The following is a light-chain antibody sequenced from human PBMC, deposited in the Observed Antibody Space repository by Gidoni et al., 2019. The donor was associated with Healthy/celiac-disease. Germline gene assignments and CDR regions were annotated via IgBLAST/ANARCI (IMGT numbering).Light chain of an antibody. Sequence: QSALTQPASVSGSPGQSITISCTGTSSDVGGYNYVSWYQQHPGKAPKLMIYDVSNRPSEVSNRFSGSKSGNTASLTISGLQAEDEADYYCSSYTSSSTLVFGTGTKVTV. CDR2: DVS. CDR3: SSYTSSSTLV. V-gene: IGLV2-14*01. J-gene: IGLJ1*01. CDR1: SSDVGGYNY.